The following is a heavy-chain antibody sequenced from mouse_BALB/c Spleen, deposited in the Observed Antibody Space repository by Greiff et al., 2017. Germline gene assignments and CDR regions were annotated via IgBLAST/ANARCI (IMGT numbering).Heavy chain of an antibody. V-gene: IGHV5-12-1*01. Sequence: EVKLVESGGGLVKPGGSLKLSCAASGFAFSSYDMSWVRQTPEKRLEWVAYISSGGGSTYYPDTVKGRFTISRDNAKNTLYLQMSSLKSEDTAMYYFARHVDYNVSSYEDAMDYWGQGTSVTVSS. CDR3: ARHVDYNVSSYEDAMDY. D-gene: IGHD1-1*01. J-gene: IGHJ4*01. CDR1: GFAFSSYD. CDR2: ISSGGGST.